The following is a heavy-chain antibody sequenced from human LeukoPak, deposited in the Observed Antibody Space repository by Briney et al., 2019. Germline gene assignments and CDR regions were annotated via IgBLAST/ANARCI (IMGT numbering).Heavy chain of an antibody. CDR1: GFTFSSYG. CDR3: ARNSNYPPPLYYYGSGSSLDY. CDR2: ISSSSSYI. Sequence: PGGSLRLSCAASGFTFSSYGMHWVSQAPGKGLEWVSSISSSSSYIYYADSVKGRFTISRDNAKNSLYLQMNSLRAEDTAVYYCARNSNYPPPLYYYGSGSSLDYWGQGTLVTVSS. J-gene: IGHJ4*02. V-gene: IGHV3-21*01. D-gene: IGHD3-10*01.